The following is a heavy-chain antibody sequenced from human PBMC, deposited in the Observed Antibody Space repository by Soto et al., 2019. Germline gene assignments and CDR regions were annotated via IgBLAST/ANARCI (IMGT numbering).Heavy chain of an antibody. D-gene: IGHD6-6*01. CDR2: ITRDGYNK. J-gene: IGHJ4*02. Sequence: GGSLRLSCAGSGFIFKNYALNWVRQAPGKGLEWVASITRDGYNKYYADSVKGRFTISRGNSRDTLSLQMTALTIEDSSVYYCTKSSGGSSSAGMDYWGQGTRVTVSS. CDR3: TKSSGGSSSAGMDY. V-gene: IGHV3-30*04. CDR1: GFIFKNYA.